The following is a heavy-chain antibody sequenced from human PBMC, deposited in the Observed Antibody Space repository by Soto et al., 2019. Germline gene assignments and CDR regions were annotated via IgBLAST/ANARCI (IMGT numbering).Heavy chain of an antibody. Sequence: QITLKESGPSLVNPTQSLTLTCSFSGFSLTTTEVAVGWIRQPPGKALEWLALIYWDDDKRYSPSLKSSLTITNDTANNQVVLTMTTVHPEDTATYFCPHIGPIATFAFDYWGQAILVTFSS. CDR3: PHIGPIATFAFDY. D-gene: IGHD6-13*01. CDR1: GFSLTTTEVA. CDR2: IYWDDDK. J-gene: IGHJ4*02. V-gene: IGHV2-5*02.